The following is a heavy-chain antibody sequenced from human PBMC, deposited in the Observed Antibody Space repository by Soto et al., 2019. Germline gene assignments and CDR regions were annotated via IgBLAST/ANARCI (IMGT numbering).Heavy chain of an antibody. CDR3: ARIVVIPAAPDYYNFYGVDV. V-gene: IGHV4-39*01. CDR1: GDSVISSNYY. J-gene: IGHJ6*02. Sequence: PSETLSLTCTVSGDSVISSNYYWAWIRQSPGKGLEWIGNMYYSGSTYYNLSLKSRVTMSVDTSKNQFSLKISSVTAADTSVYYCARIVVIPAAPDYYNFYGVDVWGQRTTVTVS. D-gene: IGHD2-2*01. CDR2: MYYSGST.